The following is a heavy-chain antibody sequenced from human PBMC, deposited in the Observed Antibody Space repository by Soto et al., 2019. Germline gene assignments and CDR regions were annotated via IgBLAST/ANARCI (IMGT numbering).Heavy chain of an antibody. CDR1: GCSISSYY. CDR2: IYCSGST. V-gene: IGHV4-59*08. D-gene: IGHD5-18*01. J-gene: IGHJ4*02. CDR3: ARRYGACFDY. Sequence: QVQLQESGPGLVKHSETLSLTCTVSGCSISSYYWSWIRQPPGKGLEWIGYIYCSGSTNYNPSLKSRVTISVDTSKSQFSLQLSSVTAADTDVYYCARRYGACFDYWGQGTLVTVSS.